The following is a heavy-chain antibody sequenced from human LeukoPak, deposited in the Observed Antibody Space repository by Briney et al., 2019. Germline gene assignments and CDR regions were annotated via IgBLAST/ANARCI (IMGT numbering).Heavy chain of an antibody. D-gene: IGHD3-10*01. CDR1: GFTFSSYS. J-gene: IGHJ4*02. V-gene: IGHV3-53*01. CDR3: ARGFGGDY. CDR2: IYSGGST. Sequence: GGSLRLSCAASGFTFSSYSMNWVRQAPGKGLEWVSVIYSGGSTYYADSVKGRFTISRDNSKNTLYLQMNSLRAEDTAMYYCARGFGGDYWGQGTLVTVSS.